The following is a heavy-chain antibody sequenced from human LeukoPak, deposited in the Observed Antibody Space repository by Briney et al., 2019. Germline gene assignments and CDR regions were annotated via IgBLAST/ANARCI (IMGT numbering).Heavy chain of an antibody. D-gene: IGHD2-15*01. V-gene: IGHV4-4*07. CDR2: IYTSGST. CDR3: ARVSATGALRGCAFDI. CDR1: GGSISSYY. J-gene: IGHJ3*02. Sequence: SETLSLTCTVSGGSISSYYWSWIRQPAGKGLEWIGRIYTSGSTNYNPSLKRRVTMSVDTSKNQFSLKLSSVTAADTAVYYCARVSATGALRGCAFDIWGQRTMVTVSS.